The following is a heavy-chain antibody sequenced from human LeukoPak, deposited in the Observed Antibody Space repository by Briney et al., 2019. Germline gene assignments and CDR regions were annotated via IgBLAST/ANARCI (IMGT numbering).Heavy chain of an antibody. V-gene: IGHV4-34*01. J-gene: IGHJ6*02. Sequence: SETLSLTCAVYGGSFSGYYWSWIRQPPGKGLEWIGEINHSGSTNYNPSLKSRVTISVDKSKNQFSLKLSCVTAAETAVYYCARVESMASGWHEPNYYYGMDVWGQGTRSPSP. CDR3: ARVESMASGWHEPNYYYGMDV. CDR1: GGSFSGYY. CDR2: INHSGST. D-gene: IGHD6-19*01.